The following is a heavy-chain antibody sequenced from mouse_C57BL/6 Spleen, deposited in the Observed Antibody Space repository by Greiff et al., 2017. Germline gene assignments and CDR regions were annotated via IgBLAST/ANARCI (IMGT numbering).Heavy chain of an antibody. J-gene: IGHJ3*01. CDR1: GYTFTSYT. V-gene: IGHV1-4*01. Sequence: VQLQQSGAELARPGASVKMSCKASGYTFTSYTMHWVKQRPGQGLEWIGYINPSSGYTKYNQKFKDKATLTADKSSSTAYMQLSSLTSEDSAVYYCASTVVPYAFAYWGQGTLVTVSA. CDR3: ASTVVPYAFAY. D-gene: IGHD1-1*01. CDR2: INPSSGYT.